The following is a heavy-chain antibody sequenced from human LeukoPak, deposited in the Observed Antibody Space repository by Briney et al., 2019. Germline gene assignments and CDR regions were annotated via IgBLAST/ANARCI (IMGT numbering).Heavy chain of an antibody. V-gene: IGHV3-7*01. J-gene: IGHJ1*01. CDR2: INPDGRDT. CDR3: TSWGDTTAEYFQR. D-gene: IGHD2-21*02. CDR1: GFTFNRCW. Sequence: GGSLRLSCVVSGFTFNRCWMNWVRQAPGKGLEWVAHINPDGRDTYYVDSVKGRFTISRDNAQNSMYLQMNSLRVKDTAVYYCTSWGDTTAEYFQRWGQGTLVTVSS.